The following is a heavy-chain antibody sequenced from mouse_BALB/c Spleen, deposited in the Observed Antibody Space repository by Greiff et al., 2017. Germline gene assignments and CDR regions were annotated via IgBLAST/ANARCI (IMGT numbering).Heavy chain of an antibody. D-gene: IGHD1-1*01. CDR2: IWGGGST. CDR1: GFSLTDYG. J-gene: IGHJ2*01. Sequence: VKLMESGPGLVAPSQSLSITCTVSGFSLTDYGVSWIRQPPGKGLEWLGVIWGGGSTYYNSALKSRLSISKDNSKSQVFLKMNSLQTDDTAMYYCAKHRYGSSYYFDYWGQGTTLTVSS. V-gene: IGHV2-6-5*01. CDR3: AKHRYGSSYYFDY.